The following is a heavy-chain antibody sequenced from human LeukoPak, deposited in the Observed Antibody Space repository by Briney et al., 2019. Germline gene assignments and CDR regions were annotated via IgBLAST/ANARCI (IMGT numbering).Heavy chain of an antibody. CDR3: ARVIASGCHDY. CDR1: GFTFSSYA. D-gene: IGHD6-19*01. Sequence: GGSLRLSCAASGFTFSSYAMHWVRQAPGKGLEWVAVISYDGSNKYYADSVKGRFTISRDNSKNTLYLQMNSLRAEDTAVYYCARVIASGCHDYWGQGTLVTVSS. J-gene: IGHJ4*02. CDR2: ISYDGSNK. V-gene: IGHV3-30-3*01.